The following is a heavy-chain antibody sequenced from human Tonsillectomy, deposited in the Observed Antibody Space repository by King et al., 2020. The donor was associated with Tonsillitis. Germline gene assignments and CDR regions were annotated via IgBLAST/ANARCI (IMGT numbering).Heavy chain of an antibody. CDR3: AAGSQRIAARPDIYCYSGMAV. V-gene: IGHV3-53*04. CDR1: GFTVSSNY. D-gene: IGHD6-6*01. J-gene: IGHJ6*02. CDR2: IYTGGST. Sequence: QLVQSGGGLVQPGGSLRLSCAASGFTVSSNYMSWVRQAPGEGLEWVSVIYTGGSTYYADSVKGRFTISRHNSQNTLYLQMNSLRPEDTAVYYFAAGSQRIAARPDIYCYSGMAVWGQGTTVPVSS.